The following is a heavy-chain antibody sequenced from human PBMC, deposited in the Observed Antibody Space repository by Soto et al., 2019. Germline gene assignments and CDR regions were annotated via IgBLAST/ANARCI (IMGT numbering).Heavy chain of an antibody. CDR1: GFTFSNYW. CDR3: ASARHIGP. V-gene: IGHV3-7*01. J-gene: IGHJ5*02. CDR2: IGQDGSQR. D-gene: IGHD2-21*01. Sequence: GGSLRLSCTASGFTFSNYWMSWVRQAPGKGLEWVANIGQDGSQRNYVDSVKGRFTISRDNAENSLYLQMNSLRAEDTAIYYCASARHIGPWGQGTLVTVSS.